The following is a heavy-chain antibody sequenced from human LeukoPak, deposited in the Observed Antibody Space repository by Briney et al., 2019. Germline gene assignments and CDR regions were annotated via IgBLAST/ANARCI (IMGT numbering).Heavy chain of an antibody. J-gene: IGHJ5*01. V-gene: IGHV3-23*01. D-gene: IGHD2-21*01. CDR3: VKDPRDTYGTNWFVS. CDR2: ISGTGGAT. CDR1: GFSFGNHA. Sequence: HPGGSLRLSCVASGFSFGNHAMSWVRQAPGKGLQWVSQISGTGGATWYAGFARDRFTISRDNSKKTLYLQMSGLRVEDTAMYYCVKDPRDTYGTNWFVSWGQGTLLIVSS.